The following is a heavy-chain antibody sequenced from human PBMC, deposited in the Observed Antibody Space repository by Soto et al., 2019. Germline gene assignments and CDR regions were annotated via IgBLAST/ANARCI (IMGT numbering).Heavy chain of an antibody. J-gene: IGHJ1*01. D-gene: IGHD3-22*01. V-gene: IGHV4-31*03. CDR3: VTNGDYYDRSGPKYSQY. CDR1: GGSISSGGYY. Sequence: SETLSLTCTVSGGSISSGGYYWGWVRQPPGKGLEWLGYSYYSGSTYHNPSLKGRITISVDTSKNQFSLKLSSVTAADTAVYYCVTNGDYYDRSGPKYSQYWGQGTLGTVSS. CDR2: SYYSGST.